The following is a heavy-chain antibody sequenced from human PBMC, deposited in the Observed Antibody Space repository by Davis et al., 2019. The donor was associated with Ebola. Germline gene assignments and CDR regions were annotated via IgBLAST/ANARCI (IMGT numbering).Heavy chain of an antibody. D-gene: IGHD2-21*02. Sequence: ASVKVSCKASGYTFTNYYMHWVRQAPGQGLEWMGRINPNSGGTNYAQKFQGRVTMTRDTSISTAYMELSRLRSDDTAVYYCARDHCGGGCFSGNWFDPWGQGTLVTVSS. J-gene: IGHJ5*02. CDR1: GYTFTNYY. V-gene: IGHV1-2*06. CDR2: INPNSGGT. CDR3: ARDHCGGGCFSGNWFDP.